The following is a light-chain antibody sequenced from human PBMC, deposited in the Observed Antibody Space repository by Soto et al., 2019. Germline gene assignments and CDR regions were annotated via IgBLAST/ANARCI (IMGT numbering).Light chain of an antibody. Sequence: DIQMTQSPSTLSESVGDRVSIACRASQTISSWLAWYQQKPGKAPKLLLYDASSLESGVPSRFSGSGSGTDFTLTISILQPDDFATYYCQQYDSLPLTFGGGTKVEIK. V-gene: IGKV1-5*01. CDR1: QTISSW. J-gene: IGKJ4*01. CDR3: QQYDSLPLT. CDR2: DAS.